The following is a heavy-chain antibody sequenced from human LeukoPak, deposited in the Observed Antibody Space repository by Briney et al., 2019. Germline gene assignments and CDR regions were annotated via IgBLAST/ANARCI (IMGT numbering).Heavy chain of an antibody. CDR1: GFTFTTYS. CDR2: VSSTSRFI. V-gene: IGHV3-21*01. Sequence: PGGSLRLSCAASGFTFTTYSMNWVGQAPGKGLEWVSFVSSTSRFISYADSVKGRFTISRDNAKNSLYLQMTSLRAEDTAVYYCARDLRGYPYWGQGTLVTVSS. D-gene: IGHD3-22*01. CDR3: ARDLRGYPY. J-gene: IGHJ1*01.